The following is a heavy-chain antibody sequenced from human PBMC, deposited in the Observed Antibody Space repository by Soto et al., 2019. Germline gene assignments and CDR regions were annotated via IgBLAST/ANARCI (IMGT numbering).Heavy chain of an antibody. CDR2: IFYSGTT. J-gene: IGHJ4*02. CDR3: AREIAVAGRFGY. V-gene: IGHV4-61*01. CDR1: GVSVSSNNYY. D-gene: IGHD6-19*01. Sequence: QVQLQESGPGLVKPSETLSLTCTVSGVSVSSNNYYWSWIRQPPGKGLEWIGSIFYSGTTNYNPSLKSRVTISVETSKNQFSLKLSSVTAADTAVYYCAREIAVAGRFGYWGQGTLVTVSS.